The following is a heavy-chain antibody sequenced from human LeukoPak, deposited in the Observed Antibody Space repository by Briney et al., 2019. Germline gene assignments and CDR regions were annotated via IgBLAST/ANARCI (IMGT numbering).Heavy chain of an antibody. J-gene: IGHJ4*02. CDR3: ARRTGGIIDY. CDR1: GGSISSYY. CDR2: IYYSGST. D-gene: IGHD1-14*01. V-gene: IGHV4-59*08. Sequence: SETLSLTCTVSGGSISSYYWSWIRQPPGKGLEWIGYIYYSGSTSYNPSLKSRVTISVDTSKNQFSLKLSSVTAADTAVYYCARRTGGIIDYWGQGTLVTVSS.